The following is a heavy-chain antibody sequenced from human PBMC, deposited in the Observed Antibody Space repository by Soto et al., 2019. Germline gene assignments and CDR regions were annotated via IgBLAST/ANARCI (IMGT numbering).Heavy chain of an antibody. V-gene: IGHV3-66*01. CDR2: IYSGGST. D-gene: IGHD6-19*01. CDR3: ARDRIAVAGNPEYFQH. CDR1: RFTVSSNY. Sequence: EVQLVESGGGLVQPGGSLRLSCAASRFTVSSNYMSWVRQAPGKGLEWVSVIYSGGSTYYADSVKGRFTISRDNSKNTLYLQMNSLRAEDTAVYYCARDRIAVAGNPEYFQHWGQGTLVTVSS. J-gene: IGHJ1*01.